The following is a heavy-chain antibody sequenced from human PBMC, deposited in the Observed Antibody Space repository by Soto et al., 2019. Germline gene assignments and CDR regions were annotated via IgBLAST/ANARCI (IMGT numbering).Heavy chain of an antibody. Sequence: QITLKESGPTLVKPTQTLTLTCTFSGFSLSTSAVGVGWIRQPPGKALEWRALLYWDDDKRYSPSLKSRLTIPTDTSKNQVVLTMTNMDPVDTATYYCAHSLVTLGADYWGQGTLVTVSS. J-gene: IGHJ4*02. CDR3: AHSLVTLGADY. CDR1: GFSLSTSAVG. V-gene: IGHV2-5*02. D-gene: IGHD2-21*02. CDR2: LYWDDDK.